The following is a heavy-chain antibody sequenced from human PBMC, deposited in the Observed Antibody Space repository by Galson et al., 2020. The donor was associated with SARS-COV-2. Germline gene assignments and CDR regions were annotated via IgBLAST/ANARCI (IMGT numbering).Heavy chain of an antibody. Sequence: KIGESLKISCKDFGDRFTTYWLDWVRQKPGKGLEWMGIIFTGDSDTTYSPSFQGQVTISADKSVSTAYLQWSSLKASDTAMYYCARRTSDAFYIWGQWTMVTVSS. J-gene: IGHJ3*02. CDR3: ARRTSDAFYI. V-gene: IGHV5-51*01. CDR2: IFTGDSDT. CDR1: GDRFTTYW.